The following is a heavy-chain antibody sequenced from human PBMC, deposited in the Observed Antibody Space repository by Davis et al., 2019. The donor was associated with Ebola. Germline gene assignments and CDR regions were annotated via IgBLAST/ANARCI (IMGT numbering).Heavy chain of an antibody. Sequence: MPSETLSLTCTVSGGSISSSSYYWGWIRQPPGKGLEWIGSIYSSGSTYYNPSLKSRVTISVDTSKNQFSLKVSSVNAADTAVYYCARGGFLWFGELSANWFDPWGQGTLVTVSS. CDR2: IYSSGST. J-gene: IGHJ5*02. CDR1: GGSISSSSYY. V-gene: IGHV4-39*01. CDR3: ARGGFLWFGELSANWFDP. D-gene: IGHD3-10*01.